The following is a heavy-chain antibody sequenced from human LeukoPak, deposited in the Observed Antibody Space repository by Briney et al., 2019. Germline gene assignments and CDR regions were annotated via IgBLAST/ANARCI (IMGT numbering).Heavy chain of an antibody. Sequence: ASVKVSCKASGYTFTDYYMHWVRQAPGQGLEWMGWSNPNSGGTKCAQNFQGRVTMTRGTSMNTAYMELSRLRSDDTAVYYCARALSVYSGYDDAVDIWGQGTMVTVSS. V-gene: IGHV1-2*02. CDR3: ARALSVYSGYDDAVDI. CDR2: SNPNSGGT. D-gene: IGHD5-12*01. J-gene: IGHJ3*02. CDR1: GYTFTDYY.